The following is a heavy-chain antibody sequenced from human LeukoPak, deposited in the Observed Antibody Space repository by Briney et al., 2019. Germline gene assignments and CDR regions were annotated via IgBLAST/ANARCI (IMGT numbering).Heavy chain of an antibody. D-gene: IGHD4-17*01. J-gene: IGHJ6*02. CDR3: ARGGGGKDGDDRFYYGMDV. CDR1: GYTFINYD. Sequence: ASVKVSCKASGYTFINYDINWVRQAAGQGLEWMGWMNPKSGHTGYAQKFQGRVTMPGDTSKTTVYLEVSSLKSEDTAVYYCARGGGGKDGDDRFYYGMDVWGQGTTVTVS. V-gene: IGHV1-8*01. CDR2: MNPKSGHT.